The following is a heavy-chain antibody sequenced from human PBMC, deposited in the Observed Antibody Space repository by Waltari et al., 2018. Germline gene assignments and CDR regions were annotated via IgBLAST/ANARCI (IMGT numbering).Heavy chain of an antibody. V-gene: IGHV4-39*02. CDR1: GGSISSSSYY. J-gene: IGHJ5*02. CDR3: AREGTKRGYCSGGSCHNWFDP. Sequence: QLQLQESGPGLVKPSETLSLTCTVSGGSISSSSYYWGWIHQPPGKGLEWIGSIYYSGSTYYNPSLKSRVTISVDTSKNEFSLKLSSVTAADTAVYYCAREGTKRGYCSGGSCHNWFDPWGQGTLVTVSS. CDR2: IYYSGST. D-gene: IGHD2-15*01.